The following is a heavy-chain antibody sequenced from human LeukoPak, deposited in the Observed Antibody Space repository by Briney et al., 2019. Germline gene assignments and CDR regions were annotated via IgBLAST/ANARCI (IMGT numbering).Heavy chain of an antibody. V-gene: IGHV3-43*02. CDR1: GFTFDDYA. D-gene: IGHD6-19*01. CDR2: ISGDGGST. J-gene: IGHJ5*02. Sequence: GGSLRLSCAASGFTFDDYAMHWVRQAPEKGLEWVSLISGDGGSTYYADSVKGRFTISRDNSKNSLYLQMNSLRTEGTALYYCAKAPDPYSSGWYNWFDPWGQGTLVTVSS. CDR3: AKAPDPYSSGWYNWFDP.